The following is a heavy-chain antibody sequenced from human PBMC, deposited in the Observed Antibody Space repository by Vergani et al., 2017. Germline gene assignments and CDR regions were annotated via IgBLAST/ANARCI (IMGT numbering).Heavy chain of an antibody. Sequence: QGQLVESGGGIVQPGRSLTLSCVASRSTFKTYGMHWVRQAPGKGLEWVGLIYYDGSNAYYADSVKGRFTIARDNSKNTLYLQMNSLRAEDTAVYYCARDQVPAAIRLNVGNYMDVWGKGTTVIVSS. J-gene: IGHJ6*03. CDR2: IYYDGSNA. D-gene: IGHD2-2*02. CDR3: ARDQVPAAIRLNVGNYMDV. CDR1: RSTFKTYG. V-gene: IGHV3-33*01.